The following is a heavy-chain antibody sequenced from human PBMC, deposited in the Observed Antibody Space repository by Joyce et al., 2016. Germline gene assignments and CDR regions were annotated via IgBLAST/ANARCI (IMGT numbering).Heavy chain of an antibody. Sequence: EVQLVESGGGLVQPGGSLRLSCAASGFTFCNYGTSWVGQAPGRGLEWVSAINSSGSIYHAEAVKGRLTISRDNAKNSLYLEMNSRRAEDTAVYYCGRGYGSGSYFAWGQGTLVTVSS. J-gene: IGHJ5*02. D-gene: IGHD3-10*01. V-gene: IGHV3-48*01. CDR2: INSSGSI. CDR1: GFTFCNYG. CDR3: GRGYGSGSYFA.